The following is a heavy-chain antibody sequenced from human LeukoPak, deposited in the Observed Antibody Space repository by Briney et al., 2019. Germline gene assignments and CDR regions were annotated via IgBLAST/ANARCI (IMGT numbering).Heavy chain of an antibody. CDR1: GGTFSSYA. CDR2: IIPIFGTA. V-gene: IGHV1-69*13. Sequence: ASVKVSCKAFGGTFSSYAISWVRQAPGQGLEWMGGIIPIFGTANYAQKFQGRVTITADESTSTAYMELSSLRSEDTAVYYCARVVTGYYRLDPWGLGTLVTVSS. J-gene: IGHJ5*02. CDR3: ARVVTGYYRLDP. D-gene: IGHD3-9*01.